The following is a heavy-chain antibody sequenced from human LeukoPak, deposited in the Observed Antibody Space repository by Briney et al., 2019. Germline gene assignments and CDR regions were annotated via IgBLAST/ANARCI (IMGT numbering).Heavy chain of an antibody. D-gene: IGHD6-13*01. CDR2: ISSSSSYI. J-gene: IGHJ5*02. CDR1: GFTFSSYS. Sequence: GGSLGLSCAASGFTFSSYSMNWVRQAPGKGLEWVSSISSSSSYIYYADSVKGRFTISRDNAKNSLYLQMNSLRAEDTAVYYCARGRSSSWPNWFDPWGQGTLVTVSS. V-gene: IGHV3-21*01. CDR3: ARGRSSSWPNWFDP.